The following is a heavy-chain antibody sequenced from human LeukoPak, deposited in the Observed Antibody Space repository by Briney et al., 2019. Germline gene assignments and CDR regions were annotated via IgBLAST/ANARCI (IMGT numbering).Heavy chain of an antibody. Sequence: GGSLTLSCAASGFTFSNYVMGWVRQAPGKGLEWVSAISANGGSTSYAGSVRGRFTSSRDNSRNMLSLQLNSLRGEDTAVYYCASSHRGYTYGPFESRGQGTLVTVSS. J-gene: IGHJ4*02. V-gene: IGHV3-23*01. CDR1: GFTFSNYV. CDR2: ISANGGST. CDR3: ASSHRGYTYGPFES. D-gene: IGHD5-18*01.